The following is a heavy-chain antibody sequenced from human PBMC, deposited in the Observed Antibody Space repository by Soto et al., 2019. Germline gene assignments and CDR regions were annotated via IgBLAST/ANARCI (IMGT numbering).Heavy chain of an antibody. CDR1: GFTFSGYW. V-gene: IGHV3-7*05. Sequence: PGGALRLSCATSGFTFSGYWMSWVRQAPGKGLECVANMKQDGSEKYYVDSVKGRFTISRDNAKSSLYLQMNSLTAEDTAVYYCARDAYYYGSGRFDHWGQGTLVTVSS. J-gene: IGHJ4*02. D-gene: IGHD3-10*01. CDR2: MKQDGSEK. CDR3: ARDAYYYGSGRFDH.